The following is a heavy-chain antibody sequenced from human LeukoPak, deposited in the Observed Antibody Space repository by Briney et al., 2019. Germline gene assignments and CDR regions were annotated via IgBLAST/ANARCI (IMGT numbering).Heavy chain of an antibody. CDR2: LSGSGGGA. CDR3: AKVAGDILTGTPENDAFDI. Sequence: GGSLRLSCAVSGITLSNYGMSWVRQAPGKGLEWVAGLSGSGGGANYADSVQGRFTISRDNPKNTLYLQMNSLRAEDTAVYYCAKVAGDILTGTPENDAFDIWGQGSMVTVSS. V-gene: IGHV3-23*01. CDR1: GITLSNYG. J-gene: IGHJ3*02. D-gene: IGHD3-9*01.